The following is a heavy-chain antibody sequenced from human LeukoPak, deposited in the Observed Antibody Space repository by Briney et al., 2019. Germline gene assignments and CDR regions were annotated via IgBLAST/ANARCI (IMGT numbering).Heavy chain of an antibody. V-gene: IGHV1-24*01. J-gene: IGHJ3*02. Sequence: ASVKVSCKVSGYTLTELSMHWVRQAPGKGLEWMGGFDPEDGETIYAQKFQGRVTTTEDTSTDTAYMELSSLRSEDTAVYYCATEGYYYDSSGYRGDAFDIWGQGTMVTVSS. CDR2: FDPEDGET. D-gene: IGHD3-22*01. CDR3: ATEGYYYDSSGYRGDAFDI. CDR1: GYTLTELS.